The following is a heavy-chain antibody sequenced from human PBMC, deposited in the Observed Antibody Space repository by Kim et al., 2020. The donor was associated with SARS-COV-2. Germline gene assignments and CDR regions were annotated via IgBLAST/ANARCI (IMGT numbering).Heavy chain of an antibody. D-gene: IGHD3-22*01. V-gene: IGHV3-7*01. Sequence: GGSLRLSCAASGLTLSSNWMSWVRQAPGKGLEWVATIRQDGSEKYYVDSVKGRFTISRDNAKNSLYLQMSTLRAEDTAVYYCARGSYYDSSGYHNWYFDLWGRGTLVTVSS. CDR2: IRQDGSEK. CDR3: ARGSYYDSSGYHNWYFDL. J-gene: IGHJ2*01. CDR1: GLTLSSNW.